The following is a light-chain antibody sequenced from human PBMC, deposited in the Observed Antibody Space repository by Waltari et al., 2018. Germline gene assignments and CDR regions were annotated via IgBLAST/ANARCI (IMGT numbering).Light chain of an antibody. V-gene: IGLV3-25*03. Sequence: SFELTQPPSVSVSPGQTARITCSGGALANQYVYWYQQKPGQGPVLVIYKDSARPSGIPERFSGSSSGTTVTLTISGVQAEDEADYYCQSADRSGTNWVFGGGTKMTVL. CDR2: KDS. CDR1: ALANQY. CDR3: QSADRSGTNWV. J-gene: IGLJ3*02.